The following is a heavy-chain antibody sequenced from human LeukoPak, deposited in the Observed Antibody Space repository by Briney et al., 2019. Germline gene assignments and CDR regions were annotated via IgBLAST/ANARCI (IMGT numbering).Heavy chain of an antibody. CDR2: MFYSGNS. V-gene: IGHV4-59*08. D-gene: IGHD3-10*01. J-gene: IGHJ5*02. CDR3: ARHLDYGSGPGTWFDP. CDR1: GGSINSLY. Sequence: PSETLSLICPVSGGSINSLYWSWIRQPPGKGLEWIGYMFYSGNSNYNPSLKSRVTISVDTSKNQFSLKLSSVTAADTAVYYCARHLDYGSGPGTWFDPWGQGTLVTVSS.